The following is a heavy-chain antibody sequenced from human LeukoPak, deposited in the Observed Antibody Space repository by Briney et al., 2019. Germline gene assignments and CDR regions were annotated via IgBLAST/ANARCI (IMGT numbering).Heavy chain of an antibody. CDR1: GFTFSSYS. Sequence: GGSLRLSCAASGFTFSSYSMNWVRQAPGEGLEWVSSISSSSSYIYYADSVKGRFTISRDNAKNSLYLQMNSLRAEDTAVYYCARGAGFVDAFDIWGQGTMVTVSS. V-gene: IGHV3-21*01. CDR2: ISSSSSYI. J-gene: IGHJ3*02. CDR3: ARGAGFVDAFDI.